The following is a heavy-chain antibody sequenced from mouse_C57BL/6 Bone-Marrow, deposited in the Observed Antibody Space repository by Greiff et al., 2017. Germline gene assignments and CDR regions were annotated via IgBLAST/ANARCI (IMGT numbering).Heavy chain of an antibody. CDR3: ARDGDFITTMDY. J-gene: IGHJ4*01. Sequence: EVQLVESGPGLVKPSQSLSLTCSVTGYSITSGYYWNWIRQFPGNKLEWMGYISYDGSNNYNPSLKNRISITRDTSKNQFFLKLNSVTTEDTATYYCARDGDFITTMDYWGQGTSVTVSS. CDR1: GYSITSGYY. V-gene: IGHV3-6*01. D-gene: IGHD1-1*01. CDR2: ISYDGSN.